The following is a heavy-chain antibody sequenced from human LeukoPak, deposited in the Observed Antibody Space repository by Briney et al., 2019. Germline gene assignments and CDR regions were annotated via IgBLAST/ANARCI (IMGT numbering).Heavy chain of an antibody. D-gene: IGHD3-22*01. V-gene: IGHV1-2*02. CDR1: GYTITDYY. Sequence: GPVQVSCKASGYTITDYYIHWVRQAPGQGLAWMGWINPNSGGTNYAQKFQGRVTMTSDTSISTAYMELSRLRSDDTALYYCTRGSYYDSGGYSGVRLFDYWGQGTPVTVPS. CDR3: TRGSYYDSGGYSGVRLFDY. CDR2: INPNSGGT. J-gene: IGHJ4*02.